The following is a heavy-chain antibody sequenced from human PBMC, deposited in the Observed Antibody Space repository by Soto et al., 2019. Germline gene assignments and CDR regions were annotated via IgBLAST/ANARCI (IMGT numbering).Heavy chain of an antibody. CDR2: ITTYNGNT. CDR1: RYIFTNYG. Sequence: QVQLVQSGVEVREPGASVKVSCKAVRYIFTNYGVSWVRQAPGQGLEWMGWITTYNGNTEYAQKFQGRVTMTTDASTSTAYMELGSLRSHDTVIYYCARALTGYGMDVWGQGTTVTVSS. J-gene: IGHJ6*02. V-gene: IGHV1-18*01. CDR3: ARALTGYGMDV.